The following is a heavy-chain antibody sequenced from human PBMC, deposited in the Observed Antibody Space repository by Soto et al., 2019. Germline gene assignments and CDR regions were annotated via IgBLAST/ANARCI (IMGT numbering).Heavy chain of an antibody. CDR3: ATDRRIVGATTWGWGWFDP. CDR2: FDPEDGET. CDR1: GYTLTELS. V-gene: IGHV1-24*01. J-gene: IGHJ5*02. Sequence: QVQLVQSGAEVKKPGASVKVSCKVSGYTLTELSMHWVRQAPGKGVEWMGCFDPEDGETIYAQKFQGRVTMTEDTYTDTAYMELSSLRSEDTAVYYCATDRRIVGATTWGWGWFDPWGEGTLVTVSS. D-gene: IGHD1-26*01.